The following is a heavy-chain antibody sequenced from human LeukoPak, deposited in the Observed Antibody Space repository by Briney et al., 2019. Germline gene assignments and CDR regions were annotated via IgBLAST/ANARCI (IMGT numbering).Heavy chain of an antibody. CDR2: IYYSEGT. Sequence: SETLSLTCTVSGASISSRSYYWGWIRQPPGKGLEWIGSIYYSEGTYYNPSLKSRVAISIDTSKNQFSLKLNSVTVADTAVYYCARERVWRYCGGDSCGWFDPWGQGTLVTVSS. CDR3: ARERVWRYCGGDSCGWFDP. V-gene: IGHV4-39*07. CDR1: GASISSRSYY. D-gene: IGHD2-21*02. J-gene: IGHJ5*02.